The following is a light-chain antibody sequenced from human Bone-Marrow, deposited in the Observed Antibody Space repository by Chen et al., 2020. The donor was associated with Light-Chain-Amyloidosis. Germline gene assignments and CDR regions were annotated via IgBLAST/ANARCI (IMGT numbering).Light chain of an antibody. J-gene: IGLJ2*01. V-gene: IGLV2-8*01. CDR1: SSDVGAYNY. CDR2: EVN. CDR3: TSYAGGNTLPV. Sequence: QSALTRPPSASGSPGQSITISCTGTSSDVGAYNYVSWYQQHPGKAPKLMIYEVNKRPSGVPDRFSGSKSGNAASLTVSGLQAEDEADYYCTSYAGGNTLPVFGVGTSLTVL.